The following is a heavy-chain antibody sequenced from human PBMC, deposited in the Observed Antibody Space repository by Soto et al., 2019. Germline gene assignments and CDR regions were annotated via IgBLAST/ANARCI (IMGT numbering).Heavy chain of an antibody. J-gene: IGHJ4*02. V-gene: IGHV4-61*01. D-gene: IGHD3-3*01. Sequence: QVQLQESGPGLVKPSETLSLTCTVSGGSFKSGSYSWSWIRQPPGKGLEWIGYVYHTGRTSYNPSLKSRVSISMETSNNQFALNLDSVTAADTAVYFCARDFAYFDSWGQGTLVTVSS. CDR2: VYHTGRT. CDR3: ARDFAYFDS. CDR1: GGSFKSGSYS.